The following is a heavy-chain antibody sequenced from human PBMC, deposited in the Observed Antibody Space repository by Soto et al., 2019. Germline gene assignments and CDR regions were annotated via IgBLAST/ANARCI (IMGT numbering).Heavy chain of an antibody. CDR2: ITPYNGYT. D-gene: IGHD7-27*01. CDR1: GYTFTTYE. J-gene: IGHJ6*02. V-gene: IGHV1-18*01. CDR3: ARRTGAGRSYGLDV. Sequence: QVQLVQSGAEVMKPGASVKVSCKASGYTFTTYEITWVRQAPGQGLEWMGWITPYNGYTYYAQKLQDRVTMTTDTSTGTAYMELRSLNSDDTAVYYCARRTGAGRSYGLDVWGQGTKVTVSS.